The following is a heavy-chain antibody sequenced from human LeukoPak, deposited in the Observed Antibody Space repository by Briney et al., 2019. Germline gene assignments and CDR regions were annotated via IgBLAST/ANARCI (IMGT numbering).Heavy chain of an antibody. Sequence: GASVKVSCKASGYTFTGYYMHWVRQAPGQGLEWMGWINPNSGGTNYAQKFQGRVTMTRDTSISTAYMELSRLRSDDTAVYYCARITYSSSWYHRPDNWFDPWGQGTLVTVSS. V-gene: IGHV1-2*02. D-gene: IGHD6-13*01. CDR1: GYTFTGYY. J-gene: IGHJ5*02. CDR3: ARITYSSSWYHRPDNWFDP. CDR2: INPNSGGT.